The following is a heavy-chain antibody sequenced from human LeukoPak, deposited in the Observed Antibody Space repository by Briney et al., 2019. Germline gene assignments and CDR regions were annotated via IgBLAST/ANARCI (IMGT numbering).Heavy chain of an antibody. J-gene: IGHJ4*02. CDR2: INPNSGGT. V-gene: IGHV1-2*02. CDR1: GYTFTGYY. CDR3: ARENPRWLQLPD. D-gene: IGHD1-1*01. Sequence: EASVKVSCKASGYTFTGYYMHWVRQAPRQGLEWMGWINPNSGGTNYAQKFQGRVTMTRDTSISTAYMELSRLRSDDTAVYYCARENPRWLQLPDWGQGTLVTVSS.